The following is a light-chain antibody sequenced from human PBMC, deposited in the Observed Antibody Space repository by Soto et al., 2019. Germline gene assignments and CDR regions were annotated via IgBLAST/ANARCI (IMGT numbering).Light chain of an antibody. CDR3: QQRHNWPIT. CDR2: DAF. V-gene: IGKV3-11*01. Sequence: EIVLTQSPGTLSLSPGERATLSCRASQSLNNYLGWYQQKPGQAPRLLISDAFSRAPGIPARFSGGGSGTDFTLTISSLEPEDFGVYYCQQRHNWPITFGQGTRLEIK. J-gene: IGKJ5*01. CDR1: QSLNNY.